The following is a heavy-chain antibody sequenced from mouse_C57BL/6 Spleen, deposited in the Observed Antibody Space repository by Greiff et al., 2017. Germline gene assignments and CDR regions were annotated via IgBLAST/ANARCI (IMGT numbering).Heavy chain of an antibody. CDR2: IYPGDGDT. Sequence: QVQLQQSGPELVKPGASVKISCKASGYAFSSSWMNWVKQRPGKGLEWIGRIYPGDGDTNYNGKFKGKATLTADKSSSTAYMQLSSLTSEDSAVYFCARGGEVTTGYYVDYWGQGTTLTVSS. D-gene: IGHD2-2*01. V-gene: IGHV1-82*01. CDR3: ARGGEVTTGYYVDY. J-gene: IGHJ2*01. CDR1: GYAFSSSW.